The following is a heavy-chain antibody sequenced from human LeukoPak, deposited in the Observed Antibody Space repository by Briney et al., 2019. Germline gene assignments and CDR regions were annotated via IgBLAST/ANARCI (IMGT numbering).Heavy chain of an antibody. D-gene: IGHD3-22*01. CDR1: GFIFSSYS. CDR2: ITGSGGNT. J-gene: IGHJ4*02. CDR3: AKEPLVVVDPLNFDY. V-gene: IGHV3-23*01. Sequence: GGSLRLSCAASGFIFSSYSMSWVRQAPGKGLEWVSVITGSGGNTYYADSVKGRFTISKDNSKNTVYLQMNSLRAEDTAVYYCAKEPLVVVDPLNFDYWGQGTLVTVSS.